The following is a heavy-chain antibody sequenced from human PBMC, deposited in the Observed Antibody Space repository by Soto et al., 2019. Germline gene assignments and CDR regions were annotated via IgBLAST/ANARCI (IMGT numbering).Heavy chain of an antibody. J-gene: IGHJ5*02. D-gene: IGHD4-17*01. CDR3: ARGPTVPTLWLGWFDP. V-gene: IGHV4-59*01. CDR1: GGSISSYY. CDR2: IYYSGST. Sequence: QVQLQESGPGLVKPSETLSLTCTVSGGSISSYYWSWIRQPPGKGLEWIGYIYYSGSTNYNPSLKSRVTISLDTSKNQFALKLSSVTAADTAVYYCARGPTVPTLWLGWFDPWGQGTLVTVSS.